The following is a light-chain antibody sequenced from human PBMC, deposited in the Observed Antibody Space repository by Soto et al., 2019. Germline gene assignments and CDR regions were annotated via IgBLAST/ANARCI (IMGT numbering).Light chain of an antibody. V-gene: IGKV3-20*01. CDR2: GAS. CDR1: QSVSSSY. Sequence: ESVLTQSPGTLSLSPGERATLSCRASQSVSSSYLAWYQQKPGQAPRLLIYGASSRATGIPDRFSGSGSGTDFTLTISRMEPEDCAVYYCQQYGGSPRTFGQGTKVEIK. J-gene: IGKJ1*01. CDR3: QQYGGSPRT.